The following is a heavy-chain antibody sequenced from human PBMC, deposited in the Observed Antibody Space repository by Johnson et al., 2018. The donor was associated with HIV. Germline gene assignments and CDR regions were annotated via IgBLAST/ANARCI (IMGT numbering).Heavy chain of an antibody. CDR1: GFIFSSYG. D-gene: IGHD1-26*01. CDR3: ARPMGAVDECDAFDI. J-gene: IGHJ3*02. V-gene: IGHV3-30*19. CDR2: ISYDGSNK. Sequence: QVQLVESGGGVVQPGRSRRLSCAASGFIFSSYGMHWVRQAPGKGLEWVAVISYDGSNKYCADFVKGRFTISRDNSINTLYLQMNSLRAEDTAVYYCARPMGAVDECDAFDIWGHGTMVTVSS.